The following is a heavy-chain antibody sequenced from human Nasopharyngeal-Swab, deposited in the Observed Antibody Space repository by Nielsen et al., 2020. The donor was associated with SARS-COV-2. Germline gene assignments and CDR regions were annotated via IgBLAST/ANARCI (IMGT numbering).Heavy chain of an antibody. Sequence: VRQMPGRGLEWMGRIDPSDSYTNYSPSFQGHVTISADKSISTAYLQWSSLKASDTAMYYCARQRVNNWFDPWGQGTPVTVSS. CDR3: ARQRVNNWFDP. CDR2: IDPSDSYT. D-gene: IGHD6-25*01. J-gene: IGHJ5*02. V-gene: IGHV5-10-1*01.